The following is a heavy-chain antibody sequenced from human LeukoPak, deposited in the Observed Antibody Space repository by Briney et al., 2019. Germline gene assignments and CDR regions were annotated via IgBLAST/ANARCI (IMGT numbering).Heavy chain of an antibody. J-gene: IGHJ4*02. D-gene: IGHD1-26*01. V-gene: IGHV4-59*01. CDR1: GGSISSYY. CDR2: IYYSGST. CDR3: ARVLGGSYPVDY. Sequence: SETLSLTGTVSGGSISSYYWSWIRQPPGKGLEWIGYIYYSGSTNYNPSLKSRVTISVDTSKNQFSLKLSSVTAADTAVYYCARVLGGSYPVDYWGQGTLVTVSS.